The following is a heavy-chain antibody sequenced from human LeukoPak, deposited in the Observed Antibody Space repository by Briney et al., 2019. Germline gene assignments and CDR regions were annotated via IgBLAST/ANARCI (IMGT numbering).Heavy chain of an antibody. V-gene: IGHV1-46*01. D-gene: IGHD5-12*01. CDR1: GYTFTSYY. CDR2: INPSGGST. Sequence: ASVKVSCKASGYTFTSYYMHWVRQAPGQGLEWMGIINPSGGSTSYAQKFQGRVTMTRDTSTSTVYMELGSLRSEDTAVYYCARDSGYDLRVLDYYGMDVWGQGTTVTVSS. CDR3: ARDSGYDLRVLDYYGMDV. J-gene: IGHJ6*02.